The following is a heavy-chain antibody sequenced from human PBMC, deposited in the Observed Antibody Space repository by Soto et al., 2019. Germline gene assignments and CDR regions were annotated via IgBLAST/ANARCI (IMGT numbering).Heavy chain of an antibody. CDR1: GFSLSTSGVG. D-gene: IGHD2-21*01. J-gene: IGHJ4*02. V-gene: IGHV2-5*02. CDR3: AHSTYCLGDCSDQDFDY. Sequence: SGPTLVQPTQPLTLTCTFSGFSLSTSGVGVGWIRQPPGKALEWLALIYWDDDKRYSPSLKSRLTITKDTSKNQVVVTMTNMDPVDTATYYCAHSTYCLGDCSDQDFDYWGQGTLVTVSS. CDR2: IYWDDDK.